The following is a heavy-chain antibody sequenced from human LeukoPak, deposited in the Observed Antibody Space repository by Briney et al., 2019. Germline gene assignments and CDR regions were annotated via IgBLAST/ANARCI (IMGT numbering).Heavy chain of an antibody. CDR2: IYSGGST. V-gene: IGHV3-53*01. CDR1: GFTVSSNY. Sequence: PGGSLRLSCAASGFTVSSNYMSWVRQAPGKGLEWVSVIYSGGSTYYADSVQGRFTISRDNSKNTLYLQMNSLRAEDTAVYFCARDGGYCSSTNCYDRLDSWGQGTLVTVSS. CDR3: ARDGGYCSSTNCYDRLDS. J-gene: IGHJ4*02. D-gene: IGHD2-2*01.